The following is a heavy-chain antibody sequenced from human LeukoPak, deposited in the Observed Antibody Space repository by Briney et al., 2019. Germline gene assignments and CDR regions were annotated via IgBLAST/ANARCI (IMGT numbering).Heavy chain of an antibody. V-gene: IGHV3-15*01. Sequence: PGGSLRLSCAASGFTFRNAWMSWVRQAPGKGLEWVGRINSKTDGGTTDSAAPVKGRFTISRDDSKNTLYLQMNSLKTEDRAVCYCTTNPRFDYYCRRGYHYATNWFDPWGQGTLVAVSS. CDR1: GFTFRNAW. CDR2: INSKTDGGTT. J-gene: IGHJ5*02. CDR3: TTNPRFDYYCRRGYHYATNWFDP. D-gene: IGHD3-22*01.